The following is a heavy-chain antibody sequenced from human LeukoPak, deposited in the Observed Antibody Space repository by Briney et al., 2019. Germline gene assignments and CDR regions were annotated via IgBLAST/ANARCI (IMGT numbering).Heavy chain of an antibody. D-gene: IGHD1-26*01. CDR1: GGSISSYY. CDR3: ARMYSGTYGEIDY. J-gene: IGHJ4*02. CDR2: IYNSGST. Sequence: SETLSLTCTVSGGSISSYYWSWTRQPAGKGLEWIGRIYNSGSTNYNPSLKSRVTMSVDTSKNQFSLRLTSVTAADTAVYYCARMYSGTYGEIDYWGQGTLVTVSS. V-gene: IGHV4-4*07.